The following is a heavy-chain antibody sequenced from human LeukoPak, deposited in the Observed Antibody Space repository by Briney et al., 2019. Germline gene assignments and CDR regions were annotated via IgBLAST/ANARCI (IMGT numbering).Heavy chain of an antibody. D-gene: IGHD5-12*01. CDR2: ISYSGTT. J-gene: IGHJ4*02. V-gene: IGHV4-59*01. CDR1: GGSIGGYS. CDR3: ARVSGYDWESFYDY. Sequence: SETLSLTCAVSGGSIGGYSWSWIRQSPGKGLEWIGYISYSGTTNYNPSLKSRVTISVDTSKNQFSLKVSSVTAADTALYYCARVSGYDWESFYDYWGQGTLVTVSS.